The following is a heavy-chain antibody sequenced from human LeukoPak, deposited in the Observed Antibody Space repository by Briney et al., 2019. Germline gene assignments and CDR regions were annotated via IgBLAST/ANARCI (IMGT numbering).Heavy chain of an antibody. Sequence: GGSLRLSCAASGFTFSSFWMNWVRQAPGKGLEWVANIKQDGSEMYYVDSVEGRFTISRDNAKNSLYLQMNSLRAEDTALYYCAAGYWFDPWGQGTLVTVSS. CDR2: IKQDGSEM. CDR1: GFTFSSFW. J-gene: IGHJ5*02. CDR3: AAGYWFDP. V-gene: IGHV3-7*05.